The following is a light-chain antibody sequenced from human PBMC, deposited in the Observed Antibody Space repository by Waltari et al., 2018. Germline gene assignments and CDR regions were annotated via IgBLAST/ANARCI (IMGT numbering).Light chain of an antibody. CDR2: GAS. V-gene: IGKV3-20*01. J-gene: IGKJ1*01. CDR3: QQYGSTLWT. Sequence: EIVLTQSPGTLSLSPGERATLSCRASQSVSSNFLAWYQQRPGQAPRLLIYGASSRATGIPDRFSGSGSGTDFTLTISRLEPEDVAVYYCQQYGSTLWTFGLGTKVEI. CDR1: QSVSSNF.